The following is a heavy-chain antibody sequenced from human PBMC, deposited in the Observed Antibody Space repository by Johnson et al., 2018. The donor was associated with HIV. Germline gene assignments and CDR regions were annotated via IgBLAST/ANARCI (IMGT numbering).Heavy chain of an antibody. Sequence: QVQLVESGGGVVQPGRSLRLSCAASGFTFSSYAMHWVRQAPGKGLEWVAVISYDGSNKYYADSVKGRFTISSDNSKNTLYLQMNSLRSEDTAVYYCARDCYSYGDAFDIGGQGTMVTVSS. J-gene: IGHJ3*02. CDR1: GFTFSSYA. CDR2: ISYDGSNK. D-gene: IGHD5-18*01. CDR3: ARDCYSYGDAFDI. V-gene: IGHV3-30-3*01.